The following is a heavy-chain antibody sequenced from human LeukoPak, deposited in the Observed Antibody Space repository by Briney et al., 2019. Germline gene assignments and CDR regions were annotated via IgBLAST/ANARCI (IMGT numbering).Heavy chain of an antibody. J-gene: IGHJ6*02. D-gene: IGHD2-15*01. Sequence: SETLSLTCAVSGGSISSGGYSWSWIRQPPGKGLEWIGYIYHSGSTYYNPSLKSRVTISVDRSKNQFSLKLSSVTAADTAVYYCARGAGYCSGGSCYYYYGMDVWGQGTTVTVS. CDR3: ARGAGYCSGGSCYYYYGMDV. CDR2: IYHSGST. V-gene: IGHV4-30-2*01. CDR1: GGSISSGGYS.